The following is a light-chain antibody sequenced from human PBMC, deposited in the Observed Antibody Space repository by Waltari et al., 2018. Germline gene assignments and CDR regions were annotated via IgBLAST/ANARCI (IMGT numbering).Light chain of an antibody. CDR3: MQGTHWPFT. CDR1: QGLVHSDGNTY. V-gene: IGKV2-30*02. J-gene: IGKJ5*01. Sequence: DVVMTQSPLSLPVTLGQPASISCSSSQGLVHSDGNTYLNWFHQRPGQSPRRLMYRVSNRDSGVPDRFSVSGSGTDFTLRIGRVEAEYVGVYYCMQGTHWPFTFGQGTRLEIK. CDR2: RVS.